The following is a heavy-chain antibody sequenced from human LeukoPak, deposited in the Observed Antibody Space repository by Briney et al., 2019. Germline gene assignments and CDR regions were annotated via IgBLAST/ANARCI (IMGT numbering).Heavy chain of an antibody. CDR1: GFTFSDYY. D-gene: IGHD3-10*01. Sequence: GGSLRLSCAASGFTFSDYYMSWIRQAPGKGLEWVSYISSSGSTIYYADSVKGRFTISRDNAKNSLYLQMNSLKTEDTAVYYCTRQERGFGTRHYYMDVWGKGTTVTVSS. CDR3: TRQERGFGTRHYYMDV. J-gene: IGHJ6*03. V-gene: IGHV3-11*01. CDR2: ISSSGSTI.